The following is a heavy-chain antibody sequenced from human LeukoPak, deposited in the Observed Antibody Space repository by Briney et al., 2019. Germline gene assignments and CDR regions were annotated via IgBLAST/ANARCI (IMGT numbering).Heavy chain of an antibody. CDR1: GFTFSSYG. J-gene: IGHJ6*02. CDR3: AKDMVRGVIPYYYYYGMDV. CDR2: ISYDGSNK. D-gene: IGHD3-10*01. Sequence: SLRLSCAASGFTFSSYGMHWVRQAPGKGLEWVAVISYDGSNKYYADSVKGRFTISRDNSKNTLYLQMNSLRAEDTAVYYCAKDMVRGVIPYYYYYGMDVWGQGTTVTVSS. V-gene: IGHV3-30*18.